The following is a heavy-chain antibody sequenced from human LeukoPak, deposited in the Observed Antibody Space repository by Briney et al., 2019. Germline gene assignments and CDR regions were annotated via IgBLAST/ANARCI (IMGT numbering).Heavy chain of an antibody. CDR2: ISGSGGST. CDR1: GFTFSSYA. J-gene: IGHJ6*03. D-gene: IGHD6-13*01. CDR3: RNLGSSSWYAIYYYYYYMDV. V-gene: IGHV3-23*01. Sequence: GGSLRLSCAASGFTFSSYAMSWVRQAPGKGLEWVSAISGSGGSTYYADSVKGRFTISRDNSKNTLYLQMSSLRAEDTAVYYCRNLGSSSWYAIYYYYYYMDVWGKGTTVTVSS.